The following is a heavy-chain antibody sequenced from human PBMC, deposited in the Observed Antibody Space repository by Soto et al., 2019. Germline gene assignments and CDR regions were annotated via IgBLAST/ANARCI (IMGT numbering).Heavy chain of an antibody. CDR1: GFTFSDYA. Sequence: EVQLLESGGGLVQPGGSLRLSCVASGFTFSDYAINWVRQAPGKGLEWVSTISGGGDSAYYVDSVKGRFAISRDNSKHTLYLQMNSLRADDTAVYYCAKVLGAYRSGFYYGSFDSWGQGTLVTVSS. CDR3: AKVLGAYRSGFYYGSFDS. CDR2: ISGGGDSA. J-gene: IGHJ4*02. V-gene: IGHV3-23*01. D-gene: IGHD3-22*01.